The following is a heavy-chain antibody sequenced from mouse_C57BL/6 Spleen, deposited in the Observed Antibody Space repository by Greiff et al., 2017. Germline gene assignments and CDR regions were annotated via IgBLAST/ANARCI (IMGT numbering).Heavy chain of an antibody. V-gene: IGHV7-1*01. CDR1: GFTFSDFY. CDR3: ARDAYYYCSSYPYWYFDV. CDR2: SRNKANDYTT. D-gene: IGHD1-1*01. J-gene: IGHJ1*03. Sequence: EVQLVESGGGLVQSGRSLRLSCATSGFTFSDFYMAWVRQAPGKGLAWIAASRNKANDYTTEYSASVKGRFIVSRDTSQSILYLQMNALRAGDTAMYYCARDAYYYCSSYPYWYFDVWGTGTTVTVAS.